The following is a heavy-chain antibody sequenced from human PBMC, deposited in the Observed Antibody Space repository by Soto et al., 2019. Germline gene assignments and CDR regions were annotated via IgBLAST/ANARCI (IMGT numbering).Heavy chain of an antibody. CDR3: EKDRTRRSSGHFFGY. Sequence: PVGSLRLSCAVSGVTFSSFAMKWVRQAPGKGREWVSVIGSGGDGIHYADPVKGRFYISRDNSKNTVSLHMNSLRAEDTAFYFCEKDRTRRSSGHFFGYWGQGTPVTVSS. J-gene: IGHJ4*01. D-gene: IGHD1-26*01. CDR2: IGSGGDGI. V-gene: IGHV3-23*01. CDR1: GVTFSSFA.